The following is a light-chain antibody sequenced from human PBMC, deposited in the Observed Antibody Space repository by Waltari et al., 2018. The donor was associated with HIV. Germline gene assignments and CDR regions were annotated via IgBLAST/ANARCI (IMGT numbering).Light chain of an antibody. Sequence: QSALNQPLSASRSPGQSVTISCTGTSRDVGGSHYVSWYQQHPGKAPTLLIAEVSKRPSGVPDRFSGSKSGNTASLTVSGLQAEDEADYYCSSYAGSINVLFGGGTKLAVL. J-gene: IGLJ2*01. CDR3: SSYAGSINVL. CDR2: EVS. V-gene: IGLV2-8*01. CDR1: SRDVGGSHY.